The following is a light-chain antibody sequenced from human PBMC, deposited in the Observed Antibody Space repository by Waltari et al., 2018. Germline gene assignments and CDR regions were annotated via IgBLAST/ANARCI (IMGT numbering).Light chain of an antibody. CDR2: DVN. CDR1: SSDIGTYNY. Sequence: SALTQPASVSGSPGQSITISCTGPSSDIGTYNYAYWYQQHPGKAPKLMIYDVNKRPSGVSYRFSGSKSGNTASLTVSGLQAEDEADYYCTSYAVTKVVFGGGTKLTVL. CDR3: TSYAVTKVV. V-gene: IGLV2-14*01. J-gene: IGLJ2*01.